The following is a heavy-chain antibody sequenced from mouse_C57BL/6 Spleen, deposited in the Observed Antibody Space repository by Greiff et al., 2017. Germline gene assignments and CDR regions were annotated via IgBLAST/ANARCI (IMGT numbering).Heavy chain of an antibody. CDR3: ARRGYYAMDY. CDR2: IYPGDGDT. Sequence: QVQLKESGAELVKPGASVTISCKASGYAFSSYWMNWVKQRPGKGLEWIGQIYPGDGDTNYNGKFKGKATLTADKSSSTAYMQLSSLTSEDSAVYFCARRGYYAMDYWGQGTSVTVSS. CDR1: GYAFSSYW. V-gene: IGHV1-80*01. J-gene: IGHJ4*01.